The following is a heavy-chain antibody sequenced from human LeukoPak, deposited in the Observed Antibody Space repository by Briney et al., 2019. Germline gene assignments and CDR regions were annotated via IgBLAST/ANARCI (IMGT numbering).Heavy chain of an antibody. CDR1: GYTFTSYY. Sequence: ASVTVSCKASGYTFTSYYMHWVRQAPGQGLEWMGIINPSGGSTSYAQKFQGRVTMTRDMSTSTVYMELSSLRSEDTAVYYCARDKGTAMVSWPWFDPWGQGTLVTVSS. V-gene: IGHV1-46*01. D-gene: IGHD5-18*01. CDR3: ARDKGTAMVSWPWFDP. CDR2: INPSGGST. J-gene: IGHJ5*02.